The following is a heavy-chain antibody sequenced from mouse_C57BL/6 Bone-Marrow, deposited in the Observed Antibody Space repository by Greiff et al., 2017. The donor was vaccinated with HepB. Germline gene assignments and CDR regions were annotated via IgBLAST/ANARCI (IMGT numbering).Heavy chain of an antibody. J-gene: IGHJ3*01. CDR3: AVDSSGSAFAY. CDR1: YFAFMASA. D-gene: IGHD3-2*02. CDR2: FTMYSDAT. Sequence: KQSGAELVRPGSSVKLSCKASYFAFMASAMHWVKQRPGHGLEWIGSFTMYSDATEYSENFKGKATLTANTSSSTAYMELSSLTSEDSAVYYCAVDSSGSAFAYWGQGTLVTVSA. V-gene: IGHV1-49*01.